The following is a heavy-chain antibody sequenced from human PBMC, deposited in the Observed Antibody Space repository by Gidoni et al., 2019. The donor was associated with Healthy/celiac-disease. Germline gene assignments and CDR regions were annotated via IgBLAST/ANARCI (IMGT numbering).Heavy chain of an antibody. D-gene: IGHD1-1*01. CDR3: ASPQLERVGYYYMDV. Sequence: QVQLVQSGAEVKKPGASVKVYCKASGYTFTSYYMHLVRQAPGQGLEWMGIINPSGGSTSYAQKFQGRVTMTRDTSTSTVYMELSSLRSEDTAVYYCASPQLERVGYYYMDVWGKGTTVTVSS. V-gene: IGHV1-46*03. CDR2: INPSGGST. J-gene: IGHJ6*03. CDR1: GYTFTSYY.